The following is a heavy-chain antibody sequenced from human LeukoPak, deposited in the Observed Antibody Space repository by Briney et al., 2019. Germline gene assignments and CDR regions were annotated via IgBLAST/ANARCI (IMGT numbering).Heavy chain of an antibody. CDR3: ARDLVSSGLDY. J-gene: IGHJ4*02. V-gene: IGHV4-39*07. Sequence: PSETLSLTCTVSGGSISSSSYYWGWIRQPPGKGLEWIGSIYYSGSTNYNPSLKSRVTISVDTSKNQFSLKLSSVTAADTAVYYCARDLVSSGLDYWGQGTLVTVSS. D-gene: IGHD6-19*01. CDR2: IYYSGST. CDR1: GGSISSSSYY.